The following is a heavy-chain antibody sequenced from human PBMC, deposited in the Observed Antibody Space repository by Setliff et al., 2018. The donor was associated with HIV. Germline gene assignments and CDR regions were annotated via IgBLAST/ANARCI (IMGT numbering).Heavy chain of an antibody. CDR3: ARKLAPGHGMDV. CDR1: GFTFSSYS. CDR2: ISASGSTI. V-gene: IGHV3-48*04. D-gene: IGHD3-3*02. Sequence: GGSLRLSCAAFGFTFSSYSMNWVRQAPGKGLEWVAYISASGSTIYYTDSVKGRFTISRDNAKNSLDLQMKSLRADDTSAYYCARKLAPGHGMDVWGQGTTVTVS. J-gene: IGHJ6*02.